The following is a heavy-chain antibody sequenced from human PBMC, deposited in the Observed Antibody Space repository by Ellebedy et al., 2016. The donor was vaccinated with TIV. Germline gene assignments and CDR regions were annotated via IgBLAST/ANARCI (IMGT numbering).Heavy chain of an antibody. D-gene: IGHD4-17*01. V-gene: IGHV3-53*04. CDR3: ARGGATVTTLVVFDY. CDR2: IYSGGST. CDR1: GFTVSSNY. J-gene: IGHJ4*02. Sequence: GESLKISCAASGFTVSSNYMSWVRQAPGKGLEWVSVIYSGGSTYYADSVKGRFTISRHNSKNTLYLQMNSLRAEDTAVYYCARGGATVTTLVVFDYWGQGTLVTVSS.